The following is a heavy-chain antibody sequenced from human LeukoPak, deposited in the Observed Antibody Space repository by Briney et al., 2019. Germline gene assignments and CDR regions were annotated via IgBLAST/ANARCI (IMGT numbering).Heavy chain of an antibody. V-gene: IGHV4-59*01. CDR2: VYYSGNT. CDR1: GGSTSSYY. CDR3: ARVGSGHFDY. D-gene: IGHD2-15*01. Sequence: SETLSLTCTVSGGSTSSYYWSWIRQPPGNGLEWIGYVYYSGNTNYNPSLKSRVTISVDTSKNQFSLNLRSATAADTAVYYCARVGSGHFDYWGQGTLVTVSS. J-gene: IGHJ4*02.